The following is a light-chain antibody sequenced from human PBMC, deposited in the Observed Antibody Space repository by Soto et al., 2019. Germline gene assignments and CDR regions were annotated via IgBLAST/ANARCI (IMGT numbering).Light chain of an antibody. CDR1: KLGDKY. CDR2: QDS. V-gene: IGLV3-1*01. J-gene: IGLJ2*01. CDR3: QAWDSSVV. Sequence: SYELTQPPSGAVSPGQTASITCSGDKLGDKYACWYQQKPGQSPVMVIYQDSKRPSGIPERFSGSNSGNTATLTISGTQAMDEADYYCQAWDSSVVFGGGTKVTVL.